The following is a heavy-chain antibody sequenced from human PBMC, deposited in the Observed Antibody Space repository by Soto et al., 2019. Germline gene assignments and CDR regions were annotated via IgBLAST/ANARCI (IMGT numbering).Heavy chain of an antibody. J-gene: IGHJ4*02. CDR1: GFTFSSYA. V-gene: IGHV3-23*01. D-gene: IGHD3-3*01. CDR3: AKDSAFWSGFPDYYFDY. Sequence: HPGGSLRLSCAASGFTFSSYAMSWVRQAPGKGLEWVSAISGSGGSTYYADSVKGRFTISRDNSKNTLYLQMNSLRAEDTAVYYCAKDSAFWSGFPDYYFDYWGQGTLVTVS. CDR2: ISGSGGST.